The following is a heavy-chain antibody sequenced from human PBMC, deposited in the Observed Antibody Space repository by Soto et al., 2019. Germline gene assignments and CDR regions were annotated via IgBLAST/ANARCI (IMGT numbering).Heavy chain of an antibody. CDR3: ASDGGRHSGGIDD. CDR1: GGTFSSYS. J-gene: IGHJ4*02. Sequence: QVQLVQSGAEVKKPGSSVKVSCKASGGTFSSYSINWVRQAPGPGLEWMGEIIHILGTANYAQKFQGRVTISADESTSTAYMEQSSLRSVYTAVYYCASDGGRHSGGIDDWGQGTLVTVSS. CDR2: IIHILGTA. D-gene: IGHD1-26*01. V-gene: IGHV1-69*01.